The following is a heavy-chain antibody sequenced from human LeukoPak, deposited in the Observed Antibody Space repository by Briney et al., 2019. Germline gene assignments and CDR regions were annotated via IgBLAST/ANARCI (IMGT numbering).Heavy chain of an antibody. CDR1: GFTFSTYA. CDR3: AKDMGRGWCYLDY. Sequence: GGSLRLSCAASGFTFSTYAMSWVRQAPGKGLEWVSTFTGGEGITHYADSVKGRFTISRDKSKNTLYQQMNSLRVEDTAVYFCAKDMGRGWCYLDYWGQGTLVTVSS. D-gene: IGHD6-19*01. J-gene: IGHJ4*02. CDR2: FTGGEGIT. V-gene: IGHV3-23*01.